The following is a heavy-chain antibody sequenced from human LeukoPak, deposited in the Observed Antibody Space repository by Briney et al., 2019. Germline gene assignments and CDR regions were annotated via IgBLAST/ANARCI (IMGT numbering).Heavy chain of an antibody. CDR1: GGSMSIGSDY. CDR3: ARAEQWLIDDAFDI. V-gene: IGHV4-61*02. J-gene: IGHJ3*02. CDR2: IYTCGST. Sequence: SSHTLSLTCTVSGGSMSIGSDYCRSIRQPAGEGLEFIWRIYTCGSTSYNPSLKSRVTISVDTSKNQFSLKLSAVTAADTAVYYCARAEQWLIDDAFDIWGQGTMVTDSS. D-gene: IGHD6-19*01.